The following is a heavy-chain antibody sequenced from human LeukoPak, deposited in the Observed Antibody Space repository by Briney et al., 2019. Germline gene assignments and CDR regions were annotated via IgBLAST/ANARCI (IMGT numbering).Heavy chain of an antibody. J-gene: IGHJ3*02. CDR1: GFTFSSYS. Sequence: GGSLRLSCAASGFTFSSYSMNWVRHAPGKGLEWVSSISSSSSYIYYADSVKGRFTISRDNAKNSLYLQMNSLRAEDTAVYYCARDQGYSSSWYLENAFDIWGQGTMVTVSS. CDR2: ISSSSSYI. D-gene: IGHD6-13*01. CDR3: ARDQGYSSSWYLENAFDI. V-gene: IGHV3-21*01.